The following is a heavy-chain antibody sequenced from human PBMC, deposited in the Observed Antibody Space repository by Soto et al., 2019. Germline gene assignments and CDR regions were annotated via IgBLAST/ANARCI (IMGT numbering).Heavy chain of an antibody. V-gene: IGHV3-33*01. D-gene: IGHD1-1*01. CDR3: ARWGNWKVADY. J-gene: IGHJ4*02. Sequence: QVLLVQSGGGVVQPGRSLRLSCAASGFTFSSHGMHWVRQAPGKGLEWVAVIWYDGSEKYYRDSVKGRFTISRDNSKNTLYLQMNSPRAEDTAVYYCARWGNWKVADYWGQGTLVTVSS. CDR2: IWYDGSEK. CDR1: GFTFSSHG.